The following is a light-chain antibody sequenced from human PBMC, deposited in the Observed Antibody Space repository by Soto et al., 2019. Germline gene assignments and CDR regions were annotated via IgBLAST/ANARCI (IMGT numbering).Light chain of an antibody. CDR2: EVS. Sequence: HSVLTQPPSASGSPGQSVTLSCTGTSSDVGGYNYVSWYQQHPGKAPKLMIFEVSKRPSGVPDRFSGSKSGNTASLIVSGLQVEVEADYYSTSYAGINNLVFGGGTKLTVL. J-gene: IGLJ2*01. CDR1: SSDVGGYNY. CDR3: TSYAGINNLV. V-gene: IGLV2-8*01.